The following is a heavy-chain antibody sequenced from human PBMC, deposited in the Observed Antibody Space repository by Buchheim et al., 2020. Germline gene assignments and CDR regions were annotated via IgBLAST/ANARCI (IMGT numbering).Heavy chain of an antibody. CDR2: VYYSGST. CDR1: GVSISSGDYY. D-gene: IGHD1-26*01. CDR3: ARNGEPGATSWFDP. V-gene: IGHV4-31*03. Sequence: QVQLQESGPGLVKPSQTLSLTCTVSGVSISSGDYYWNWIRQRPGKGLEWIGYVYYSGSTYHNLSLQSRVTISVARSKNQFSLKLSSVSDADTAVYYCARNGEPGATSWFDPWGQGIL. J-gene: IGHJ5*02.